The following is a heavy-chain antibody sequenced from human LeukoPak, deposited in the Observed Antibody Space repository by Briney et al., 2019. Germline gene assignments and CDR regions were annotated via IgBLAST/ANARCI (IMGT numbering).Heavy chain of an antibody. V-gene: IGHV3-49*03. D-gene: IGHD1-1*01. J-gene: IGHJ4*02. CDR3: TRRQQRVRGFDY. CDR1: GFTFGDYA. Sequence: QPGGSLRLSCTASGFTFGDYAMSWFRQAPGKGLEWVGFIGSRVYGGTTEYAASVKGRFTISRDDSKSIAYLQMNSLKTEDTAVYYCTRRQQRVRGFDYWGQGTLVTVSS. CDR2: IGSRVYGGTT.